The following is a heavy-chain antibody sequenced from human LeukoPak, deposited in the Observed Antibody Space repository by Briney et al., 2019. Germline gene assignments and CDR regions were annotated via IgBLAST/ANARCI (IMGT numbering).Heavy chain of an antibody. CDR2: IYYSGST. V-gene: IGHV4-39*06. Sequence: ASETLSLTCTVSGVSISSTSYYWGWIRQPPGKGLEWIGYIYYSGSTYYSPSLKSRVTTSVDTSKNQFTLKLSSVTAADTAVYYCARVRGNRPSDPPVKRGYYDILTGYFIPFDYWGQGTLVTVSS. D-gene: IGHD3-9*01. CDR1: GVSISSTSYY. CDR3: ARVRGNRPSDPPVKRGYYDILTGYFIPFDY. J-gene: IGHJ4*02.